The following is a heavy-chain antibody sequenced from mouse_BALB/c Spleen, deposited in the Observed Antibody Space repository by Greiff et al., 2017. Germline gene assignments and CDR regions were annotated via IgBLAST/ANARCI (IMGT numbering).Heavy chain of an antibody. D-gene: IGHD2-4*01. Sequence: VQLQQSGPSLVKPSQTLSLTCSVTGDSITSGYWNWIRKFPGNKLEYMGYISYSGSTYYNPSLKSRISITRDTSKNQYYLQLNSVTTEDTATYYCASGGIGMITDYYAMDYWGQGTSVTVSS. CDR2: ISYSGST. CDR1: GDSITSGY. CDR3: ASGGIGMITDYYAMDY. V-gene: IGHV3-8*02. J-gene: IGHJ4*01.